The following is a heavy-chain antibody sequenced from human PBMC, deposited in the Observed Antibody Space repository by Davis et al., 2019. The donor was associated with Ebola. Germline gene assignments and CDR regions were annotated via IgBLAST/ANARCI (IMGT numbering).Heavy chain of an antibody. V-gene: IGHV3-11*01. CDR2: ISPTGLTI. Sequence: GESLKISCEASGFTFSDYYMSWIRQAPGKGLEWLSHISPTGLTISYADSVKGRFTISRDNAKNSVYLQMDSLRAEDTAVYYCARDESTLLVATEPLDFWGQGTLVTVS. CDR1: GFTFSDYY. J-gene: IGHJ4*02. D-gene: IGHD5-12*01. CDR3: ARDESTLLVATEPLDF.